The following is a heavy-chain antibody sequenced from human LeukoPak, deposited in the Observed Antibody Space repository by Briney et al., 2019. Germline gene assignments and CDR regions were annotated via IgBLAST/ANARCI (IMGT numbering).Heavy chain of an antibody. CDR3: ARMSTYYYDSSGYFLPFDY. Sequence: PGGSLRFSCAASGFTFSSYAMHWVRQAPGKGLEWVAVISYDGSNKYYADSVKGRFTISRDNSKNTLYLQMNSLRAEDTAVYYCARMSTYYYDSSGYFLPFDYWGQGTLVTVSS. CDR1: GFTFSSYA. D-gene: IGHD3-22*01. J-gene: IGHJ4*02. V-gene: IGHV3-30-3*01. CDR2: ISYDGSNK.